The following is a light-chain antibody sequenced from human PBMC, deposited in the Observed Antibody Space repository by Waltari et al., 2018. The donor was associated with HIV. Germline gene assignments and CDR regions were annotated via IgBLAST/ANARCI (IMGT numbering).Light chain of an antibody. CDR1: SPRKYS. J-gene: IGLJ2*01. CDR2: GKN. V-gene: IGLV3-19*01. CDR3: ACWDRSGDYIL. Sequence: SSELTQDPAVSVALGQTVKIACLGYSPRKYSASWYRLRPGQAPQLLVYGKNSRPSGIPDRFSASSSGNRAFLTITGARAEDEADYFCACWDRSGDYILFGGGTSLTGL.